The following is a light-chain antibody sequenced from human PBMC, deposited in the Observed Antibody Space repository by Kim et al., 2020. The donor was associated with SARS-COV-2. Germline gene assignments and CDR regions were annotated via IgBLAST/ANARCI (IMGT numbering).Light chain of an antibody. J-gene: IGLJ3*02. V-gene: IGLV3-21*04. CDR1: NIGSKS. CDR2: YDS. CDR3: QVWASSSDHPE. Sequence: SYELTQPPSVSVAPGKTARITCGGNNIGSKSVHWYQQKPGQAPVLGIYYDSDRPAGIPERFSGSNSGNAATLTISRVEAGDEADYYCQVWASSSDHPEFG.